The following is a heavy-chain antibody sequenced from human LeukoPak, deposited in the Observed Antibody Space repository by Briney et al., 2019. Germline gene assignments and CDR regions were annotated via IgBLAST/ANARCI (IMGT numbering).Heavy chain of an antibody. D-gene: IGHD3-22*01. Sequence: GRSLRLSCAASGFTFDDYAMHWVRQAPGKGLEWVSGISWNGGSIGYADSVKGRFTISRDNAKNSLYLQMNSLRAEDTALYYCAKDIYYYDSSGHDAFDIWGQGTMVTVSS. CDR1: GFTFDDYA. CDR2: ISWNGGSI. V-gene: IGHV3-9*01. J-gene: IGHJ3*02. CDR3: AKDIYYYDSSGHDAFDI.